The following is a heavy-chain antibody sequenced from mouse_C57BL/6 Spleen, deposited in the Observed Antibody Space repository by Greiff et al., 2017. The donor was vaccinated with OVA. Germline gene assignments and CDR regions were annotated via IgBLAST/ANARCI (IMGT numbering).Heavy chain of an antibody. V-gene: IGHV5-12*01. Sequence: EVKLMESGGGLVQPGGSLKLSCAASGFTFSDYYMYWVRQTPEKRLEWVAYISNGGGSTYYPDTVKGRFTISRDNAKNTLYLQMSRLKSEDTAMYYCSRRGYDCAWFAYWGQGTLVTVSA. CDR1: GFTFSDYY. J-gene: IGHJ3*01. D-gene: IGHD2-4*01. CDR2: ISNGGGST. CDR3: SRRGYDCAWFAY.